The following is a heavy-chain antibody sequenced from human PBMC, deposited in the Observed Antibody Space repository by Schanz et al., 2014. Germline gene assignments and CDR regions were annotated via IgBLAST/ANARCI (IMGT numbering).Heavy chain of an antibody. CDR3: ARGGSGSHYRLDY. J-gene: IGHJ4*02. Sequence: EVQLAESGGGLVQPGGSLRLSCAASGFGFSSYSMNWVRQAPGKGLEWVSYISGSSRTIYYADSMKGRFTVSRDNAENARYLHMNSLRAEDTGLYFCARGGSGSHYRLDYWGQGTLVTVSS. CDR1: GFGFSSYS. D-gene: IGHD1-26*01. V-gene: IGHV3-48*01. CDR2: ISGSSRTI.